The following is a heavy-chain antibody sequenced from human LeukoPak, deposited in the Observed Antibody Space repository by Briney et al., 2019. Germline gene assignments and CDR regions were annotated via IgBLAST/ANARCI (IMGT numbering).Heavy chain of an antibody. J-gene: IGHJ4*02. CDR2: MNPNSGNT. CDR3: ARTAIVTPRRPTPIAARPRGPFGY. CDR1: GYTFTSYD. V-gene: IGHV1-8*01. Sequence: GASVKVSCKAFGYTFTSYDINWVRQATGQGLEWMGWMNPNSGNTGYAQKFQGRVTMTRNTSISTAYMELSSLRSEDTAVYYCARTAIVTPRRPTPIAARPRGPFGYWGQGTLVTVSS. D-gene: IGHD6-6*01.